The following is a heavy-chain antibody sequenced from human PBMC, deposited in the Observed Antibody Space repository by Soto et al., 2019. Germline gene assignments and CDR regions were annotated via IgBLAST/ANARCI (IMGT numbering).Heavy chain of an antibody. CDR2: IYYSGIT. Sequence: QVQLQESGPGLVKPSQTLSLTCTVSGGSISSGGYFWSWIRQHPGRGLEWIGSIYYSGITYYNPSLKSRVTISLDTSKNQFSLKVSSVTAADTAVYYCASAADYCISTSCYPTTWFDPWGQGTLVTVSS. V-gene: IGHV4-31*03. CDR3: ASAADYCISTSCYPTTWFDP. CDR1: GGSISSGGYF. D-gene: IGHD2-2*01. J-gene: IGHJ5*02.